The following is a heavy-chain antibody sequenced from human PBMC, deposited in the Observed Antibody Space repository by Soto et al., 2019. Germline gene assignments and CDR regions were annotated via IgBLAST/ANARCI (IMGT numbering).Heavy chain of an antibody. CDR1: GFTFSSYG. CDR3: SRGRRGYSYGHEFDY. V-gene: IGHV3-30*03. J-gene: IGHJ4*02. Sequence: QVQLVESGGGVVQPGRSLRLSCAASGFTFSSYGMHWVRQAPGKGLEWVAVISYDGSNKYYADSVKGRFTISRVNSKNTLYLQMNSLRAEDTAVYYCSRGRRGYSYGHEFDYWGQGTLVTVSS. CDR2: ISYDGSNK. D-gene: IGHD5-18*01.